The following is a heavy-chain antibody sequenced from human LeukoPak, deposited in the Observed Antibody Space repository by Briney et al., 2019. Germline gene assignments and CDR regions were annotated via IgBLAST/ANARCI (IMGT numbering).Heavy chain of an antibody. CDR1: GFTFSSYA. Sequence: GGSLRLSCAASGFTFSSYAMHWVRQAPGKGLEWVAVISYDGSNKYYADSVKGRFTISRDNSKNTLYLQMNSLRAEDTAVYYCARDGSYQQLVTYFDYWGQGTLVTVSS. CDR2: ISYDGSNK. V-gene: IGHV3-30-3*01. CDR3: ARDGSYQQLVTYFDY. D-gene: IGHD6-13*01. J-gene: IGHJ4*02.